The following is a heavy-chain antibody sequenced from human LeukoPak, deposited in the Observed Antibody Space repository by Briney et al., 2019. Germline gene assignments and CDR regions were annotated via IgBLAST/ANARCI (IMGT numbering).Heavy chain of an antibody. V-gene: IGHV3-64*01. CDR3: ARNLLYYYDSSGAFDY. D-gene: IGHD3-22*01. CDR1: GFTFSSYA. Sequence: PGGSLRLSCAASGFTFSSYAMHWVRQAPGKGLEYVSAISSNGGSTYYANSVKGRFTISRDNSKNTLYLQMGSLRAEDMAVYYCARNLLYYYDSSGAFDYWGQGTLVTVSS. CDR2: ISSNGGST. J-gene: IGHJ4*02.